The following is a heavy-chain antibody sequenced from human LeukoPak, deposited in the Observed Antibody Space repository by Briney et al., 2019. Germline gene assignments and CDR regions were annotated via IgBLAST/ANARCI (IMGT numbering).Heavy chain of an antibody. J-gene: IGHJ5*02. CDR3: ARDVGNYDFWSGTTYNWFDP. CDR1: GGSFSSISYY. D-gene: IGHD3-3*01. CDR2: IYYSGST. Sequence: KASETLSLTCAVYGGSFSSISYYWGWIRQHPGKGLEWIGYIYYSGSTYYNPSLKSRVTISVDTSKNQFSLRLSSVTAADTAVYYCARDVGNYDFWSGTTYNWFDPWGQGTLVTVSS. V-gene: IGHV4-31*11.